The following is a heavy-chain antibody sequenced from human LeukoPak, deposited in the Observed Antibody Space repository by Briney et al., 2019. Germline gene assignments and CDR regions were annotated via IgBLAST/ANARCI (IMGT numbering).Heavy chain of an antibody. Sequence: GGSLRLSWAAAGSTFSSYWMHWVRQAPRKGLGWVSRINSDGTTTYADSVKARFSISRDNAKDTRYLQMNSLRAEDTAVYYCARDGTLPDYWGQGTLVTVSS. D-gene: IGHD2-2*01. V-gene: IGHV3-74*01. CDR3: ARDGTLPDY. J-gene: IGHJ4*02. CDR2: INSDGTT. CDR1: GSTFSSYW.